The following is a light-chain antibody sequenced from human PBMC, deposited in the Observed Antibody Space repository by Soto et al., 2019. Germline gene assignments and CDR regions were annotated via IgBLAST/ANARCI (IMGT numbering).Light chain of an antibody. CDR2: KAS. J-gene: IGKJ2*01. V-gene: IGKV1-5*03. Sequence: DIQMTQSPSTLSAFVGDRVTITCRASQSISSWLAWYQQKPGKSPKLLIYKASGLQDGVPSRFSGSGSGTEFTLTISSLQPDDFATYYCQQYNSYSYTFGQGTKPEIK. CDR3: QQYNSYSYT. CDR1: QSISSW.